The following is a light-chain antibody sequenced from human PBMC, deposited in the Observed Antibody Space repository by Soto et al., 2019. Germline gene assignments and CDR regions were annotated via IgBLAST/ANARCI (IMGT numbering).Light chain of an antibody. CDR1: SSDVGGYNY. V-gene: IGLV2-14*01. CDR3: SSYTSSSTPPYV. CDR2: DVS. J-gene: IGLJ1*01. Sequence: QSALTQPASVSGSPGQSITISCTGTSSDVGGYNYVSWYQQHPGKAPRLMIYDVSNRPSGVSNRFSGSKSGNTASLTISGLQAEDDDDYYCSSYTSSSTPPYVFGTGTKVTVL.